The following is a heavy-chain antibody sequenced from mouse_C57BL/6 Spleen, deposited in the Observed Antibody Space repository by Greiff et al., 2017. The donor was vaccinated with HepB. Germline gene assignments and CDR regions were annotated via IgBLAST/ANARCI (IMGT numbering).Heavy chain of an antibody. D-gene: IGHD4-1*01. CDR1: GFTFSDYG. Sequence: EVKLVESGGGLVQPGGSLKLSCAASGFTFSDYGMAWVRQAPRKGPEWVAFISNLAYSIYYADTVTGRFTISRENAKNTLYLEMSSLRSEDTAMYYCARLDWDGYFDYWGQGTTLTVSS. J-gene: IGHJ2*01. V-gene: IGHV5-15*01. CDR2: ISNLAYSI. CDR3: ARLDWDGYFDY.